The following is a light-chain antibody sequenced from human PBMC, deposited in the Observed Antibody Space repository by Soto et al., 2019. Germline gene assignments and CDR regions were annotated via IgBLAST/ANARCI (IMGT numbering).Light chain of an antibody. J-gene: IGKJ1*01. CDR3: QQYSASPRT. Sequence: EVVLTQSPGTLSLSPGERATLSCRASRTVDGNYLAWYHQKPGHAPRLLIHSASTRAPGIPDRFSASGAGTDFTLTISRLEPEDSAVYYCQQYSASPRTFGPGTKVEIK. CDR2: SAS. CDR1: RTVDGNY. V-gene: IGKV3-20*01.